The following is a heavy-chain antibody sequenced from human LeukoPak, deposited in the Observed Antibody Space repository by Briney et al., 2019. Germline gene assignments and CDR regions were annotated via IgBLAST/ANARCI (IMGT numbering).Heavy chain of an antibody. D-gene: IGHD2-2*01. CDR1: GFTVSSNY. CDR3: ARLRVPAAMGEYYFDY. Sequence: PGGSLRLSCAASGFTVSSNYMSWVRQAPGKGLEWVSVIYSGGSTYYADSVKGRFTISRDNSKNTLYLQMNSLRAEDTAVYYCARLRVPAAMGEYYFDYWGQGTLVSVSS. J-gene: IGHJ4*02. CDR2: IYSGGST. V-gene: IGHV3-53*01.